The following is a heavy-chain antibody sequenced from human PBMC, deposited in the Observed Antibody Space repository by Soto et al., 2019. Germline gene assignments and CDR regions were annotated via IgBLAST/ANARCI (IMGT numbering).Heavy chain of an antibody. J-gene: IGHJ6*02. Sequence: PGGSLRLACAASGFTFSIYGMHGFRQAPGKGLVWVSRINSDGSSTSYADSVKGRFTISRDNAKNTLYLQMNSLRAEDTAVYYCARGMSLEALDYGMDVWGQGTTVTVSS. CDR1: GFTFSIYG. V-gene: IGHV3-74*01. D-gene: IGHD3-10*01. CDR3: ARGMSLEALDYGMDV. CDR2: INSDGSST.